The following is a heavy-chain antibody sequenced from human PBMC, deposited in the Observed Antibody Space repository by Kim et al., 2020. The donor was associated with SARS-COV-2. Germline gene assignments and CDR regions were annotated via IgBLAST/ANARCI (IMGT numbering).Heavy chain of an antibody. D-gene: IGHD6-19*01. J-gene: IGHJ4*02. V-gene: IGHV4-61*07. CDR3: ARQGYSSGWRIDY. Sequence: YTPPLKSRVTISVDTSKNQFSLKLSSVTAADTAVYYCARQGYSSGWRIDYWGQGTLVTVSS.